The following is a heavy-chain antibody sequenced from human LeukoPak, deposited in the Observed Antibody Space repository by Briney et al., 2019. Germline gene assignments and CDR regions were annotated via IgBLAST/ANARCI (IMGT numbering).Heavy chain of an antibody. D-gene: IGHD6-19*01. J-gene: IGHJ4*02. CDR1: GFTFSSYG. V-gene: IGHV3-33*01. CDR2: IWYDGSNK. Sequence: GGSLRLSCAASGFTFSSYGMHWVRQAPGKGLEWVAVIWYDGSNKYYADSVKGRFTISRDTSKNTLYLQMNSLRVDDTAVYYCARDLYSSAWYGIHWGQGTLVTVSS. CDR3: ARDLYSSAWYGIH.